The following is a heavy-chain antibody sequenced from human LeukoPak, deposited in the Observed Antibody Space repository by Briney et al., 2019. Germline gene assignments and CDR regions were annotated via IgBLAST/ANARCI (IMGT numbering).Heavy chain of an antibody. CDR1: GYTFTGYY. V-gene: IGHV1-2*06. J-gene: IGHJ4*02. CDR2: INPNSGGT. CDR3: ARGGYYYDSSGYSDY. D-gene: IGHD3-22*01. Sequence: ASVKVSCKASGYTFTGYYMHWVRLAPGQGLEWMGRINPNSGGTNYAQKFQGRVTMTRDTSISTAYMELSRLRSDDTAVYYCARGGYYYDSSGYSDYWGQGTLVTVSS.